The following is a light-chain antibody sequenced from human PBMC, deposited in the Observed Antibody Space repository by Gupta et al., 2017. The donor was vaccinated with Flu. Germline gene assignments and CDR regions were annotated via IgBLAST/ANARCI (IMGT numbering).Light chain of an antibody. CDR3: HQRDDIPPT. V-gene: IGKV1-39*01. Sequence: IQMTQSPSSLSASVGDRVSITCRASQDIFTYLHWYQQKPGKAPTLLIYGVSSLESGVPSRFSASGSGTDFTLTINKLQPEDFATYFCHQRDDIPPTFGGGTKVEI. CDR1: QDIFTY. J-gene: IGKJ4*01. CDR2: GVS.